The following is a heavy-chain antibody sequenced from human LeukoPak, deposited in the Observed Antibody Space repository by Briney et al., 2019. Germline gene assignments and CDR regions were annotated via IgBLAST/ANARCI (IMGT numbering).Heavy chain of an antibody. J-gene: IGHJ4*02. Sequence: GGSPRLSCAASGFTFSSYAMSWVRQAPGKGLEWVSAISGSGGSTYYADPVKGRFTISRDNSKNTLYLQMNSLRAEDTAVYYCAKIGYYDSSGYPYYFDYWGQGTLVTVSS. CDR1: GFTFSSYA. CDR3: AKIGYYDSSGYPYYFDY. V-gene: IGHV3-23*01. CDR2: ISGSGGST. D-gene: IGHD3-22*01.